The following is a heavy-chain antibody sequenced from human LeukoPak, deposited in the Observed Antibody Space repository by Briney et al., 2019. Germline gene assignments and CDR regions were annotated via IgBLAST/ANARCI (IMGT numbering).Heavy chain of an antibody. Sequence: YWSWIRQPPGKGLEWMGIIYPGDSDTRYSPSFEGQVTISADKSIRAASLEWSSLKASDTAMYYCATPYPREYCSSSACYFNYWGQGTLVTVSS. V-gene: IGHV5-51*06. CDR2: IYPGDSDT. CDR1: YW. CDR3: ATPYPREYCSSSACYFNY. D-gene: IGHD2/OR15-2a*01. J-gene: IGHJ4*02.